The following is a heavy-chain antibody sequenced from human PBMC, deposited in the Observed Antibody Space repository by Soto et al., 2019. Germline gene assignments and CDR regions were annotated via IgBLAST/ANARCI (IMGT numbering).Heavy chain of an antibody. Sequence: PSETLSLTCTVSHGSITSGDYFWAWIRQPPGKGLEFIGSVHSSGGTYYSPSLKSRASISIDKSKNQFSLKLTSVNAGDTAVHFCASVVVGATRQTGSDHWGQGTLVTVSS. V-gene: IGHV4-39*01. CDR3: ASVVVGATRQTGSDH. CDR1: HGSITSGDYF. J-gene: IGHJ4*02. CDR2: VHSSGGT. D-gene: IGHD2-15*01.